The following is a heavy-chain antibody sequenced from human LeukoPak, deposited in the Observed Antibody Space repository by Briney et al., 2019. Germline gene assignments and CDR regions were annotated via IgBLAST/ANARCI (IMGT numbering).Heavy chain of an antibody. CDR2: IYAGGTA. Sequence: SETLSLTCTVSGGSISNYYWSWIRQPAGKGLEWIGRIYAGGTASYNPSLKSRVTMSADMSKNQLSLKLTSVTAADTAVYYCTRESVPWGQGTLVTVSS. V-gene: IGHV4-4*07. CDR3: TRESVP. CDR1: GGSISNYY. J-gene: IGHJ4*02. D-gene: IGHD6-19*01.